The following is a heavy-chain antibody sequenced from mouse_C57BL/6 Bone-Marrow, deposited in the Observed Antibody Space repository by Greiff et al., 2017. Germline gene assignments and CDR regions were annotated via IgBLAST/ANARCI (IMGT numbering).Heavy chain of an antibody. V-gene: IGHV14-4*01. J-gene: IGHJ4*01. CDR3: TPIYYDAMDY. D-gene: IGHD2-1*01. CDR2: IDPENGDT. Sequence: EVQLQQSGAELVRPGASVKLSCTSSGFNIKDDYMSWVKQRPEQGLEWIGWIDPENGDTEYASKFQGKATITADTSSNTAYLQLSSLTSEDTAVYYCTPIYYDAMDYWGQGTSVTVSS. CDR1: GFNIKDDY.